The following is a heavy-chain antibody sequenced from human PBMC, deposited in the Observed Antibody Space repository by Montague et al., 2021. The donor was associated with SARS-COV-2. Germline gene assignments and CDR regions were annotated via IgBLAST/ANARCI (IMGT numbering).Heavy chain of an antibody. Sequence: SETLSLTCTVSVGSISSNNCYWGWIRQPPGKALEWIGSIYYSGSTYYNPSLKSRVTMSVDTSENQFSLKLSSVTAADTAVYYCARDGFYYDRSGPSNFDYWGLGTLVTVSS. CDR3: ARDGFYYDRSGPSNFDY. D-gene: IGHD3-22*01. V-gene: IGHV4-39*07. CDR1: VGSISSNNCY. CDR2: IYYSGST. J-gene: IGHJ4*02.